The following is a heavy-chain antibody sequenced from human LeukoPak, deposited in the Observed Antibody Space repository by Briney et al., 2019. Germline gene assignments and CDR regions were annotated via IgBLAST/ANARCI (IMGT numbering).Heavy chain of an antibody. Sequence: PSETLSLTCTVSGGSISSYYWSWIRQPPGKGLEWIGYIYYSGSTNYNPSLKSRVTISVDTSKNQFSLKLSSVTAADTAVYYCARAGMWGGDYYYYGMDVWGQGTTVTVSS. CDR1: GGSISSYY. V-gene: IGHV4-59*01. D-gene: IGHD3-10*01. CDR2: IYYSGST. J-gene: IGHJ6*02. CDR3: ARAGMWGGDYYYYGMDV.